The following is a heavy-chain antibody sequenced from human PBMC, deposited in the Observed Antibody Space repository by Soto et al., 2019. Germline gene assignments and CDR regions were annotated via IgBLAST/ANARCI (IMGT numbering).Heavy chain of an antibody. Sequence: QVQLQESGPGLVRPSQTLSLTCTVSGASIISLDYYWTWIRQPPGKGLEWIGNIYHTGATYYNPSLESCVVMSVHTSKNQFSPKLSSLTAADTAVFYCARWAVGSLVLGVMRGNWLDLWGQGTLVTVSS. D-gene: IGHD3-10*01. CDR3: ARWAVGSLVLGVMRGNWLDL. V-gene: IGHV4-30-4*01. CDR2: IYHTGAT. CDR1: GASIISLDYY. J-gene: IGHJ5*01.